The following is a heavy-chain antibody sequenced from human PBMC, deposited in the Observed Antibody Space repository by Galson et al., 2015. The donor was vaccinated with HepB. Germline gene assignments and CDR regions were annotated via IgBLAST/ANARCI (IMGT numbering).Heavy chain of an antibody. CDR3: TKVRSRGATKGWFDP. Sequence: SLRLSCAASGFSFSSYAMTWVRQAPGKGLEWVSSVSGTGGSIYYADSVKGRFTISRDNSKNTLYLQMNSLRAEDTAVYYCTKVRSRGATKGWFDPWGQGTLVTVSS. CDR2: VSGTGGSI. D-gene: IGHD1-26*01. J-gene: IGHJ5*02. V-gene: IGHV3-23*01. CDR1: GFSFSSYA.